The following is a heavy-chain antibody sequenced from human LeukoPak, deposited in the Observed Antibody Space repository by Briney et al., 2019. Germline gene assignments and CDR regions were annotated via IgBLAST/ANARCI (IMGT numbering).Heavy chain of an antibody. J-gene: IGHJ6*03. CDR3: ARGPLTGRTSPGYYYYYMDV. D-gene: IGHD3-9*01. V-gene: IGHV4-61*02. CDR1: GGSISSGSYY. Sequence: SQTLSLTCTVSGGSISSGSYYWSRIRQPAGKGLEWIGRIYTSGSTNYNPSLKSRVTISVDTSKNQFSLKLSSVTAADTAVYYCARGPLTGRTSPGYYYYYMDVWGKGTTVTISS. CDR2: IYTSGST.